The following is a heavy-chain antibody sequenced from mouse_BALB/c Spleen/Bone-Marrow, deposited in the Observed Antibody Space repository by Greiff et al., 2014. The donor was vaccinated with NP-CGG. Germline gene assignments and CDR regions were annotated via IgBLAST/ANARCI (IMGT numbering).Heavy chain of an antibody. V-gene: IGHV5-4*02. CDR1: GFTFSDYY. CDR3: ARDRGVQGYAMDY. Sequence: EVMLVESGGGLVKPGGSLKLSCAASGFTFSDYYMYWVRQTPEKRLEWVATISDGSTYTYYPDSVTGRFTISRDNAKNNLYLQMSSLKSEDTALYYCARDRGVQGYAMDYWGQGTSVTVSS. D-gene: IGHD2-14*01. J-gene: IGHJ4*01. CDR2: ISDGSTYT.